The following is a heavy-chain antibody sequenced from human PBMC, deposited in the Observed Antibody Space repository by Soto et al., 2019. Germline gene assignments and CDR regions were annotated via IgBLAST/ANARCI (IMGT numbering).Heavy chain of an antibody. D-gene: IGHD2-15*01. CDR1: GCPFSTHA. V-gene: IGHV1-69*13. CDR3: ARGYCSGGNCSSGMDV. J-gene: IGHJ6*02. Sequence: SVKVSCKASGCPFSTHAIIWVRQAPGHGLEWMGGIIHISGTTYYTQKFTGRVTITADEPTSTAFMELSSLKSEDTAVCYCARGYCSGGNCSSGMDVWGQGTTVTV. CDR2: IIHISGTT.